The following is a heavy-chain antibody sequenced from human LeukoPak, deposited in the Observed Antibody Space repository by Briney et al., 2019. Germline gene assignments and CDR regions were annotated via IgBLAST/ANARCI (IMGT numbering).Heavy chain of an antibody. CDR1: GGSISSSSYY. D-gene: IGHD1-26*01. CDR3: ARGVGAYYMDV. J-gene: IGHJ6*03. V-gene: IGHV4-39*07. CDR2: IYHSGST. Sequence: SETLSLTCTVSGGSISSSSYYWGWIRQPPGKGLEWIGSIYHSGSTYYNPSLKSRVTIAVETSKNQFSLKLSSVTAADKAVYYCARGVGAYYMDVWGKGTTVTISS.